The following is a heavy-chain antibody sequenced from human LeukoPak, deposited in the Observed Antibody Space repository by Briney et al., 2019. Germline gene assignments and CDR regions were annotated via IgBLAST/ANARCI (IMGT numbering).Heavy chain of an antibody. Sequence: ASVKVSCKVSGYTFTGYYMHWVRQAPGQGLEWMGWINPNSGGTNYAQKFQGRVTMTRDTSISTAYMELSRLRSDDTAVYYCASSRIFGVVDYYYYGMDVWGQGTTVTVSS. D-gene: IGHD3-3*01. CDR1: GYTFTGYY. CDR2: INPNSGGT. J-gene: IGHJ6*02. CDR3: ASSRIFGVVDYYYYGMDV. V-gene: IGHV1-2*02.